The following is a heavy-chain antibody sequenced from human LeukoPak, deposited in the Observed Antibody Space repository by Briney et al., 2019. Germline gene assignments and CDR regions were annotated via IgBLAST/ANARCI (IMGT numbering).Heavy chain of an antibody. CDR3: ARKSWFGELLFDY. J-gene: IGHJ4*02. Sequence: SETLSLTCAVSGYSISSGYNWGWIRQPPGKGLEWIGSIYHSGSTYYNPSLKSRVTISVDTSKNQFSLKLSSVTAADTAVYYCARKSWFGELLFDYWGQGALVTVSS. CDR1: GYSISSGYN. V-gene: IGHV4-38-2*01. D-gene: IGHD3-10*01. CDR2: IYHSGST.